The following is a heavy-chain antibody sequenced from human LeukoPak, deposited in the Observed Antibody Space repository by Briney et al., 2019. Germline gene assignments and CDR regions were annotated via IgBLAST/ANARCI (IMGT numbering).Heavy chain of an antibody. CDR3: ATGVVVTAPFDY. D-gene: IGHD2-21*02. CDR1: GVFFSGYY. V-gene: IGHV4-34*01. Sequence: SETLSLTCAVYGVFFSGYYWSWIRQPPGKGLEWIGEINHSGSTNYNPSLKSRVTISVDTSKNQFSLKLSSVTAADTAVYYCATGVVVTAPFDYWGQGTLVTVSS. J-gene: IGHJ4*02. CDR2: INHSGST.